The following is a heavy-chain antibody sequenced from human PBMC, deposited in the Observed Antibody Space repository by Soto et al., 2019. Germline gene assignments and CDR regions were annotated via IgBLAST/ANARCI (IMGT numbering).Heavy chain of an antibody. D-gene: IGHD4-17*01. Sequence: EVQLLESGGGLVQPGGSLRLSCAASGFTFSSFAMTWVRQAPGKGLEWVSSLTGSGDSTYYADSVKGGFTISRDNSKNTLYLQRNSLRADDTALYYCAKGTAVTTGDMAYWGQGTLVTVSS. J-gene: IGHJ4*02. CDR3: AKGTAVTTGDMAY. CDR1: GFTFSSFA. CDR2: LTGSGDST. V-gene: IGHV3-23*01.